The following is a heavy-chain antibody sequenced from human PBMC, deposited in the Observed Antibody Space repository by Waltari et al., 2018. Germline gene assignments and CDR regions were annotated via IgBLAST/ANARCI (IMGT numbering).Heavy chain of an antibody. Sequence: QVHLQESGPGLVKPSETLSLPCAVSGVPITSSYYWGWVRQSPGKGLEWIGNVFRSGTTSSTPSLSSRITMSVDTSKNQFSLKLKSVTAADSAIYYCASEYGGSYFDYWGQGVRVNVSS. CDR2: VFRSGTT. D-gene: IGHD3-16*01. J-gene: IGHJ4*02. CDR3: ASEYGGSYFDY. V-gene: IGHV4-38-2*01. CDR1: GVPITSSYY.